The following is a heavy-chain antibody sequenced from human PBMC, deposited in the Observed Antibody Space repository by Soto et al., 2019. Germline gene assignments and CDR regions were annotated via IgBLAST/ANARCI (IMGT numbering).Heavy chain of an antibody. CDR2: ISGYSGNA. V-gene: IGHV1-18*04. J-gene: IGHJ4*02. CDR3: AERTSGATWGESDS. D-gene: IGHD3-10*01. Sequence: QVQVMQSGAEVKKPGDSVKVSCKTSGYIFSDYGINWVRQAPGQGLEWLGCISGYSGNANLEQKFRGRGTMPTDQSTRTAYRELRRLRSDDTAVNYWAERTSGATWGESDSWGRGPLFTVSS. CDR1: GYIFSDYG.